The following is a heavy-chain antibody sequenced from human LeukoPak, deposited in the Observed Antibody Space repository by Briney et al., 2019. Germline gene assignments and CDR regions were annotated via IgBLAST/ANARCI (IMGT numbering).Heavy chain of an antibody. J-gene: IGHJ4*02. CDR2: ISAYNGNT. V-gene: IGHV1-18*04. CDR1: GYTFTSYG. D-gene: IGHD3-10*01. Sequence: ASVKVSCKASGYTFTSYGISWVRQAPGQGLEWMGWISAYNGNTNYAQKLQGRVTMTTDTSTSTAYMELRSLRSDDTAVSYCARDEGSYYYGSGSNYYFDYWGQGTLVTVSS. CDR3: ARDEGSYYYGSGSNYYFDY.